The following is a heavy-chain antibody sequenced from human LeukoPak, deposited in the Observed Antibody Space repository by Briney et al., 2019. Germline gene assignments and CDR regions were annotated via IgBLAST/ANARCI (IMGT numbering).Heavy chain of an antibody. D-gene: IGHD2-2*01. CDR3: ASSIVVVPAALSTGGYYYYMDV. V-gene: IGHV1-69*13. Sequence: ASVKVSCKASGGTFSSYAISWVRQAPGQGLEWMGGIIPIFGTANYAQKFQGRVTITADESTSTAYMELSSLRSEDTAVYYCASSIVVVPAALSTGGYYYYMDVWGKGTTVTVSS. CDR2: IIPIFGTA. CDR1: GGTFSSYA. J-gene: IGHJ6*03.